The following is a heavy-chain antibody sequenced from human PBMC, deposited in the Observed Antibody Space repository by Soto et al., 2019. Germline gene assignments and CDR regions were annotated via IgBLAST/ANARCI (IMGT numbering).Heavy chain of an antibody. J-gene: IGHJ4*02. CDR3: ARASGSSSNIDY. CDR2: IYYGGST. D-gene: IGHD6-13*01. Sequence: QVQLQESGPGLVKPSQTLSLTCTVSGGSISSGGYYWSWIRQHPGKGLEWIGYIYYGGSTYYNPSLKSRVTTSVDTSKNQFSLKLSSVTAADTAVYYCARASGSSSNIDYWGQGTLVTVSS. CDR1: GGSISSGGYY. V-gene: IGHV4-31*03.